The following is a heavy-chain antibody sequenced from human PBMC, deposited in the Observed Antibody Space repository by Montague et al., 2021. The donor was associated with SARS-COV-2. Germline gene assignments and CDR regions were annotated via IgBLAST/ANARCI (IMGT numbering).Heavy chain of an antibody. V-gene: IGHV4-4*07. CDR2: IYTSGST. D-gene: IGHD2-2*01. CDR1: SGSISSYY. J-gene: IGHJ6*02. Sequence: SETRSLTCTVSSGSISSYYWSWIRQPAGKGLEWIGRIYTSGSTNYNPSLKSRVTMSVDTSKNQFSLKLSSVTAADTAVYYCAREPLERGHQLLWEVYYYYGMDVWGQGTTVTVSS. CDR3: AREPLERGHQLLWEVYYYYGMDV.